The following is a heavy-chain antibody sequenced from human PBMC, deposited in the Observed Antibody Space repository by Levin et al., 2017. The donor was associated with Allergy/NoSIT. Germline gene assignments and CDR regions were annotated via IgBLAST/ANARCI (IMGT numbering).Heavy chain of an antibody. CDR3: ARLFREEVAAANWFDP. CDR2: IYYSGST. V-gene: IGHV4-39*01. CDR1: GGSISSSSYY. D-gene: IGHD2-15*01. J-gene: IGHJ5*02. Sequence: SQTLSLTCTVSGGSISSSSYYWGWIRQPPGKGLEWIGSIYYSGSTYYNPSLKSRVTISVDTSKNQFSLKLSSVTAADTAVYYCARLFREEVAAANWFDPWGQGTLVTVSS.